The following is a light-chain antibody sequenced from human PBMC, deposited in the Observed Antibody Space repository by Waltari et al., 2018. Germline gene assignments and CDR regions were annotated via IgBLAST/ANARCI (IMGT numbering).Light chain of an antibody. CDR3: CSYAGIHVV. Sequence: QSALTQPASVSGSPGQSITISCTGPSSDVGRYNLVSWYQQHPGKAPKLMIYEVSKRPSGVSNRFSGSKSGNTASLTISGLQAEDEADYYCCSYAGIHVVFGGGTKLTVL. J-gene: IGLJ2*01. CDR2: EVS. V-gene: IGLV2-23*02. CDR1: SSDVGRYNL.